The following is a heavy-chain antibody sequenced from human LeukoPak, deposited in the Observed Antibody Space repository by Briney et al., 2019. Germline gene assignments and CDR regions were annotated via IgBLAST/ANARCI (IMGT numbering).Heavy chain of an antibody. CDR2: IIPIFGTA. CDR3: AREQSSGSYSSY. J-gene: IGHJ4*02. Sequence: ASVKVSCKASGGTFSSYAISWVRQAPGQGLEWIGGIIPIFGTANYAQKFQGRVTITADESTSIAYMELSSLRSEDTAVYYCAREQSSGSYSSYWGQGTLVTVSS. V-gene: IGHV1-69*13. CDR1: GGTFSSYA. D-gene: IGHD3-10*01.